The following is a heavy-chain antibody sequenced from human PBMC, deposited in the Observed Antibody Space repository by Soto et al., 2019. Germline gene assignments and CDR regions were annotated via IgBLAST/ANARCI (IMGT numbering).Heavy chain of an antibody. CDR2: ISYDGSNK. J-gene: IGHJ4*02. Sequence: GGSLRLSCAASGFTFSSYGMHWVRQAPGKGLEWVAVISYDGSNKYYADSVKGRFTISRDNSKNTLYLQMNSLRAEDTAVYYSAKGFLAVAGSGWVDWGQGTLVTVSS. V-gene: IGHV3-30*18. CDR3: AKGFLAVAGSGWVD. D-gene: IGHD6-19*01. CDR1: GFTFSSYG.